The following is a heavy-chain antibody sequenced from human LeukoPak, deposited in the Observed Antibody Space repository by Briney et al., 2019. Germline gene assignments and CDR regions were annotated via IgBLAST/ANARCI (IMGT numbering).Heavy chain of an antibody. CDR1: GFTFSGST. D-gene: IGHD4-17*01. CDR3: TANGDSDY. Sequence: GGSLKLSCAASGFTFSGSTMHWVRQASGKGLEWVGRIKSKANNYATAYAASVKGRFIISRDDSKNTAYLQMNSLKTEDTALYYCTANGDSDYWGQGTLVTASS. J-gene: IGHJ4*02. V-gene: IGHV3-73*01. CDR2: IKSKANNYAT.